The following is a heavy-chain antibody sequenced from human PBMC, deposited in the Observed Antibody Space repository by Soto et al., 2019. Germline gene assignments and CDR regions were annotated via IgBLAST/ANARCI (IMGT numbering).Heavy chain of an antibody. CDR1: GGSISSYY. CDR3: ARVGGSGYYTRLYYYYGMDV. Sequence: SETLSLTCTVSGGSISSYYWSWIRQPPGKGLEWIGYIYYSGSTNYNPSLKSRVTISVDTSKNQFSLKLSSVTAADTAVYYCARVGGSGYYTRLYYYYGMDVWGQGTTVTVSS. CDR2: IYYSGST. V-gene: IGHV4-59*12. J-gene: IGHJ6*01. D-gene: IGHD3-3*01.